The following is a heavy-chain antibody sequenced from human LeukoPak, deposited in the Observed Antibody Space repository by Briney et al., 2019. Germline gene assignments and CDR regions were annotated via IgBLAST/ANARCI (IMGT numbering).Heavy chain of an antibody. CDR3: ARHVVPVAGKALRDYYDSSGYSLLSYYMDV. Sequence: SETLSLTCNVSGGSLSSSSYYWGWIRQPPGKGLEWIGSIYYSGSTYYNPSLKSRVTISVDTSKNQFSLKLSSVTAADTAVYYCARHVVPVAGKALRDYYDSSGYSLLSYYMDVWGKGSTVTVSS. CDR1: GGSLSSSSYY. D-gene: IGHD3-22*01. CDR2: IYYSGST. J-gene: IGHJ6*03. V-gene: IGHV4-39*01.